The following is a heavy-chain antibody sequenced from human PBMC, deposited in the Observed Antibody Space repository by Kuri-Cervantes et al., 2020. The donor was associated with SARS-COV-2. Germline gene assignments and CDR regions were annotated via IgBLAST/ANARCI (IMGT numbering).Heavy chain of an antibody. CDR3: ARDGYCSGTSCYTDY. CDR1: GFTFSSYS. Sequence: GESLKISCAASGFTFSSYSMNWVRQAPGKGLEWVSYISSSSSTIYYADSVKGRFTISRDNAKNSLYLQMNSLRAEDTAVYYCARDGYCSGTSCYTDYWGQGTLVTVSS. J-gene: IGHJ4*02. V-gene: IGHV3-48*01. D-gene: IGHD2-2*02. CDR2: ISSSSSTI.